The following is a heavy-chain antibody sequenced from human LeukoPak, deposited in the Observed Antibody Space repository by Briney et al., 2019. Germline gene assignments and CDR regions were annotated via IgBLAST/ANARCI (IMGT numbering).Heavy chain of an antibody. J-gene: IGHJ4*02. Sequence: GGSLRLSRAASGFTFSRGMSWVRQAPGKGLEWASSLSTETDNTYYAVSVKGRFTISRDISKNTLYLQMNSLRGEDTAVYYCARSPGGWFHDHWGQGTLVAVSS. CDR2: LSTETDNT. D-gene: IGHD6-19*01. CDR3: ARSPGGWFHDH. V-gene: IGHV3-23*01. CDR1: GFTFSRG.